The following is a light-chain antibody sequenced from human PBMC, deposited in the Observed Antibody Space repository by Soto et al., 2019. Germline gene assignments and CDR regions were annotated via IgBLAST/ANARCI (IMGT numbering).Light chain of an antibody. CDR3: SSHTSSSTR. CDR2: DVS. Sequence: SVLAQPASVSGSPGQSITISCTGTSSDVGGYNYVSWYQQHPGKAPKLMIYDVSNRPSGVSNRFSGSKSGNTASLTISGLQAEDEADYYCSSHTSSSTRFGTGTKVTVL. CDR1: SSDVGGYNY. V-gene: IGLV2-14*01. J-gene: IGLJ1*01.